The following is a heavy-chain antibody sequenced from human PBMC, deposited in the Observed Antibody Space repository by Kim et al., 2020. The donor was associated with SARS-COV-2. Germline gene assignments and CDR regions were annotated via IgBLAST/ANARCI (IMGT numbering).Heavy chain of an antibody. J-gene: IGHJ6*02. CDR1: GFTFSSYS. Sequence: GGSLRLSCAASGFTFSSYSMNWVRQAPGKGLEWVSSISSSSSYIYYADSVKGRFTISRDNAKNSLYLQMNSLRAEDTAVYYCARDYKVNGYCGGDCGSYGMDVWGQGTTVTVSS. V-gene: IGHV3-21*01. CDR3: ARDYKVNGYCGGDCGSYGMDV. D-gene: IGHD2-21*02. CDR2: ISSSSSYI.